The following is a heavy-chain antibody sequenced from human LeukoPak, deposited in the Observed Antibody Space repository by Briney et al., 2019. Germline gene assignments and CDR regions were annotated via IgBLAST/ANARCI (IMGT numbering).Heavy chain of an antibody. CDR3: AKDRSSRYDFWSGSFSHYYYYMDV. Sequence: GGSLRLSCAASGFTFSSYAMSWVRQAPGKGLEWVSAIGGGSADYADSVKGRFSISIDNSKNTLYLQMNSLRAEDTAVYYCAKDRSSRYDFWSGSFSHYYYYMDVWGKGTTVTVSS. CDR1: GFTFSSYA. CDR2: IGGGSA. V-gene: IGHV3-23*01. J-gene: IGHJ6*03. D-gene: IGHD3-3*01.